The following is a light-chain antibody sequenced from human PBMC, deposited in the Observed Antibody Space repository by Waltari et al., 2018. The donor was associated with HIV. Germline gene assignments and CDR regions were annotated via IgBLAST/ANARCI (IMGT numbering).Light chain of an antibody. CDR3: CSHAGTYTGWL. J-gene: IGLJ3*02. V-gene: IGLV2-11*01. Sequence: QSALTQPRSVSGSPGQSVTLSCTGTSSDVGGYNFVSWYQQYPGKAPKLMIYDVTKRPSGVPDRCFGSKSGNTASLTISGLQAEDEADYYCCSHAGTYTGWLFGGGTKLTVL. CDR2: DVT. CDR1: SSDVGGYNF.